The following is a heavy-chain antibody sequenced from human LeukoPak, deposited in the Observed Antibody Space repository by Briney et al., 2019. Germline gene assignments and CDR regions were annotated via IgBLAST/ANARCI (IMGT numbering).Heavy chain of an antibody. CDR3: AREPGIGYAFDI. CDR1: GFTFSSSW. CDR2: IKQDGSEK. J-gene: IGHJ3*02. D-gene: IGHD2-21*01. Sequence: GGSLRLSCVVSGFTFSSSWMTWVRQAPGEGLEWVANIKQDGSEKHYVDSVKGRFTISRDNAKNSVYLQMNSLRAEDTAVYYCAREPGIGYAFDIWGQGTMVTVSP. V-gene: IGHV3-7*01.